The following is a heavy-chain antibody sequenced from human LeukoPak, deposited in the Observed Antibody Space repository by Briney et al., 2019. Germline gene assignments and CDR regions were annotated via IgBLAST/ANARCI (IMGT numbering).Heavy chain of an antibody. CDR2: MNPNSGKT. CDR1: GYTFTGYY. V-gene: IGHV1-8*02. Sequence: ASVKVSCKASGYTFTGYYMHWVRQAPGQGLEWMGWMNPNSGKTGYAQKFQGRVTMTKSTSISTAYMELSSLTSEDTAVYYCASARGSYLISPKDDALDVWGQGTMVTVSS. D-gene: IGHD3-10*01. J-gene: IGHJ3*01. CDR3: ASARGSYLISPKDDALDV.